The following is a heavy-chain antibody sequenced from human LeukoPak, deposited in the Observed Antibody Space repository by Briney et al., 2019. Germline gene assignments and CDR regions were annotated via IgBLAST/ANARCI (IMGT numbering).Heavy chain of an antibody. CDR1: GYTFTSYD. CDR2: MNPNSGNT. V-gene: IGHV1-8*03. J-gene: IGHJ4*02. Sequence: ASVKVSCKASGYTFTSYDINWVRQATGQGLEWMGWMNPNSGNTGYAQMFQGRVTITRNTSISTAYMELSSLRSEDTAVYYCARGQGITIFGVVIEYYFDYWGQGTLVTVSS. CDR3: ARGQGITIFGVVIEYYFDY. D-gene: IGHD3-3*01.